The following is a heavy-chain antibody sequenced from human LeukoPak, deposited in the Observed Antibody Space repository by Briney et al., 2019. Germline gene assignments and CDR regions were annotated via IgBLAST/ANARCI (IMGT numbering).Heavy chain of an antibody. CDR2: IFPGDSDT. V-gene: IGHV5-51*01. CDR3: ARHSRHRKVRSYNGMDV. CDR1: GYSFANYW. D-gene: IGHD3-10*01. Sequence: GESLKISCKGSGYSFANYWIGWVRQMPGKGLEWMGIIFPGDSDTRYSPSFQGQVAISADKSSNTAYLQWSSLKASDTAMYYCARHSRHRKVRSYNGMDVWGQGTTVTVSS. J-gene: IGHJ6*02.